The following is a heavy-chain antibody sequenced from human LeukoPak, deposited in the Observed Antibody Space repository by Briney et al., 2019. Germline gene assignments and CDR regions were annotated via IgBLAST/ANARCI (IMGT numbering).Heavy chain of an antibody. CDR3: ARGPNTYYDFWSGYYPRHDAFDI. V-gene: IGHV1-8*01. CDR1: GYTFTSYD. D-gene: IGHD3-3*01. J-gene: IGHJ3*02. CDR2: TNPNSGNT. Sequence: ASVKVSCKASGYTFTSYDINWVRQAPGQGLEWMGWTNPNSGNTGYAQKFQGRVTMTRNTSISTAYMELSSLRSEDTAVYYCARGPNTYYDFWSGYYPRHDAFDIWGQGTMVTVSS.